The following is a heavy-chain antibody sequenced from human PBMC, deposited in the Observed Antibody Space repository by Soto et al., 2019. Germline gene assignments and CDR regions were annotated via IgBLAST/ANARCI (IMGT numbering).Heavy chain of an antibody. CDR2: IYYSGST. Sequence: QVQLQESGPGLVKPSETLSLTCTVSGGSISSYYWSWIRQPPGKGLEWIGYIYYSGSTNYNPSLKSRVTISVDTSKNQFSLKLSSVTAADTAVYYCARTLTTVTTGRDTVLNRFDPWGQGTLVTVSS. V-gene: IGHV4-59*01. CDR1: GGSISSYY. CDR3: ARTLTTVTTGRDTVLNRFDP. J-gene: IGHJ5*02. D-gene: IGHD4-17*01.